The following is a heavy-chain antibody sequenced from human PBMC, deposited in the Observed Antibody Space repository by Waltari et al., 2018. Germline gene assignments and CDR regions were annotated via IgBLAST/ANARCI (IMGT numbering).Heavy chain of an antibody. CDR1: GVSINNYY. CDR3: ARVSSFRFSGGMDV. CDR2: SYYSGST. D-gene: IGHD3-3*01. Sequence: QVQLQESGPGLVKPSETLSLTCTVSGVSINNYYWSWIRQPPGKGLEWIGYSYYSGSTTYNPSLKRRVTVSIDTSKNQFSLKLSSVTAADTAVYYCARVSSFRFSGGMDVWGQGTTVTVSS. J-gene: IGHJ6*02. V-gene: IGHV4-59*01.